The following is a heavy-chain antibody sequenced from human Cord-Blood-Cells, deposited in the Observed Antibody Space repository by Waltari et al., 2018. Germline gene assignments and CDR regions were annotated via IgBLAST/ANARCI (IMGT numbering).Heavy chain of an antibody. V-gene: IGHV1-8*03. CDR1: GYTFTSYD. J-gene: IGHJ5*02. CDR2: MNPNSGNT. D-gene: IGHD3-3*01. CDR3: ARGHSSYYDFWSGYLGWFDP. Sequence: QVQLVQSGAEVKKPGASVKVSCKASGYTFTSYDINWVRQATGQGLGWMGWMNPNSGNTGYAQKFQGRVTITRNTSISTAYMELSSLRSEDTAVYYCARGHSSYYDFWSGYLGWFDPWGQGTLVTVSS.